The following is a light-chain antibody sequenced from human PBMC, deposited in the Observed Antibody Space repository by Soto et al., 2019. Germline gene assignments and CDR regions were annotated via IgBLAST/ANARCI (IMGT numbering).Light chain of an antibody. CDR1: QSVISNY. J-gene: IGKJ1*01. CDR3: QQYGSSLTWT. CDR2: AAS. V-gene: IGKV3-20*01. Sequence: EVVLTQSPGTVSLSPGERVTLSCRASQSVISNYLAWYQQRPGQAPRLLIYAASSRATGIPDRFSGSGSGTAFTLSISRLEPEDFAVYYCQQYGSSLTWTFGQGTKVE.